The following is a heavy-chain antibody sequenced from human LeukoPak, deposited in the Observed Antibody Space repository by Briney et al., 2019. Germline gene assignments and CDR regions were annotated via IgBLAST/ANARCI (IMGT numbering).Heavy chain of an antibody. D-gene: IGHD3-10*01. V-gene: IGHV4-39*07. Sequence: SETLSLTCTVSGGSISSSSYYWGWIRQPPGKGLEWIGSIYYSGSTYYNPSLKSRVTISVDTSKNQFSLKLSSVTAADTAVYYCARGGIMLDDAFDIWGQGIMVTVSS. CDR1: GGSISSSSYY. CDR2: IYYSGST. J-gene: IGHJ3*02. CDR3: ARGGIMLDDAFDI.